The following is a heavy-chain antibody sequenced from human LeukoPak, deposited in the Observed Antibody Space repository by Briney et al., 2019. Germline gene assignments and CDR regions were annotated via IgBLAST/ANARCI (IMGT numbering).Heavy chain of an antibody. CDR2: ISSSAGNT. CDR3: AKRGHSSSSGAPDFDY. D-gene: IGHD6-6*01. V-gene: IGHV3-23*01. J-gene: IGHJ4*02. Sequence: GGSLRLSCAASGFTFGSYAMSWVRQAPGKGLEWVSTISSSAGNTYYADSVKGRFTISRDNSKNTLYVQMNSLRAEDTAVYYCAKRGHSSSSGAPDFDYWGQGTLVTVSS. CDR1: GFTFGSYA.